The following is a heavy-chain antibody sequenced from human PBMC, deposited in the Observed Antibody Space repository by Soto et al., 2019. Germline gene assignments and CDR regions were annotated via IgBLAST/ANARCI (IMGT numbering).Heavy chain of an antibody. D-gene: IGHD3-3*01. J-gene: IGHJ4*02. CDR1: GFTFSSYA. CDR2: ISGGGGST. Sequence: PGGSLRLSCAASGFTFSSYAMSWVRQAPGKGLEWVSAISGGGGSTYYADSVKGRFTISRDNSKNTLYLQMNSPRAEDTAVYYCAKAQRIFGVVLYIDFDYWGQGTLVTVSS. CDR3: AKAQRIFGVVLYIDFDY. V-gene: IGHV3-23*01.